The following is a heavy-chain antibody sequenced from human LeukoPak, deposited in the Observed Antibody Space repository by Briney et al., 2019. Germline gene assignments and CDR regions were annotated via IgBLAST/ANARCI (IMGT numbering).Heavy chain of an antibody. V-gene: IGHV3-23*01. CDR3: ASNPAAAAAFDI. Sequence: GGSLRHPCAACGFTYSIYSMNGVRQSPGKGLEWVSAISGSGSSTYYADSVKGRFTITRDNSKNTLYLQMNSLRAEDTAVYYCASNPAAAAAFDIWGQGTMVTVSS. CDR2: ISGSGSST. CDR1: GFTYSIYS. D-gene: IGHD6-13*01. J-gene: IGHJ3*02.